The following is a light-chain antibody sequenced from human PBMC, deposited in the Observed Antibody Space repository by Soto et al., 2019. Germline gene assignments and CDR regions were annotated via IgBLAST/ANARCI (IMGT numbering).Light chain of an antibody. CDR1: QSVSSSY. J-gene: IGKJ2*01. CDR3: QQYGSSPYT. V-gene: IGKV3-20*01. Sequence: EIVLTQSPGTLSLSPGERATLFCRASQSVSSSYLAWYQQKPGQAPWLLIYGASSRATGIPDRFSGSGSGTDFTLTISRLEPEDFAVYYCQQYGSSPYTFGQGTKLEIK. CDR2: GAS.